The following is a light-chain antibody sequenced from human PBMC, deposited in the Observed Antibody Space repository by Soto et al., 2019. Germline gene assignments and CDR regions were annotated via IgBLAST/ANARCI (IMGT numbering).Light chain of an antibody. CDR3: QQRYSSPST. CDR1: QSINTY. J-gene: IGKJ1*01. CDR2: DAA. V-gene: IGKV3-11*01. Sequence: EILMTQSPATLSSSPGDRATISCRASQSINTYLNWYHQNPGQAPKLLIYDAANMPTGVPSRFSGSGSGTDFTLTISSPQPEDFATYYCQQRYSSPSTFGQGTKVEIK.